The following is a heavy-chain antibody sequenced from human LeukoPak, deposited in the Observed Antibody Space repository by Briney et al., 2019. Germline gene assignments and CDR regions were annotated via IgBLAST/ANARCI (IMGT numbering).Heavy chain of an antibody. CDR2: ISGSGGST. CDR1: GFTFSSYA. D-gene: IGHD3-22*01. CDR3: AKARGDQYYYDSSGYWDY. J-gene: IGHJ4*02. V-gene: IGHV3-23*01. Sequence: QPGGSLRLSCAASGFTFSSYAMSWVRQAPGKELEWVSAISGSGGSTYYADSVKGRFTISRDNSKNTLYLQMNSLRAEDTAVYYCAKARGDQYYYDSSGYWDYWGQGTLVTVSS.